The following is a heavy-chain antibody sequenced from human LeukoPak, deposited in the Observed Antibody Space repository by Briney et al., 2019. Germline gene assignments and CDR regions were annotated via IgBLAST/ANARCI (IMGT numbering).Heavy chain of an antibody. CDR1: GFTFSSYG. D-gene: IGHD1-1*01. J-gene: IGHJ6*02. CDR2: ISYDGSNK. Sequence: PGGSLRLSCAASGFTFSSYGMHWVRQAPGKGLEWVAVISYDGSNKYNADSVKGRFTLSRDNSKNTLYLQMNSLRAEDTAVYYCAKDHRYNWNDGRPTTPKNYYYGMDVWGQGTTVTVSS. CDR3: AKDHRYNWNDGRPTTPKNYYYGMDV. V-gene: IGHV3-30*18.